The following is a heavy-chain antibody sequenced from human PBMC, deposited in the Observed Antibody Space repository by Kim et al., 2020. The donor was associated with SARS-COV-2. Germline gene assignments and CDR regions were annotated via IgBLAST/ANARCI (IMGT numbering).Heavy chain of an antibody. CDR3: TGVTERYSSSRGYYYGLAV. D-gene: IGHD6-13*01. J-gene: IGHJ6*01. CDR2: IRSKAYGGTT. Sequence: GGSLRLSCTASGFTFGDYAMSWVRQAPGKGLEWVGFIRSKAYGGTTEYAASVKGRFTISRDDSKSIAYLQMNSLKTEDTAVYYCTGVTERYSSSRGYYYGLAVWGQGTTVTVSS. CDR1: GFTFGDYA. V-gene: IGHV3-49*04.